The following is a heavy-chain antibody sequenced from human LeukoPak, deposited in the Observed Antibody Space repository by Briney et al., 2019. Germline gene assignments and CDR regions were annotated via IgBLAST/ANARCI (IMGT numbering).Heavy chain of an antibody. J-gene: IGHJ5*02. Sequence: SQTLSLTCAVSGDSVSSNSVTRNWIRQSPSRGLEWLGRTYYRSTWYNDYAVSVRGRITVNPDTSKNQFSLHLNSVTPEDTAVYYCARRLTQYDCFDPWGQGILVTVSS. CDR3: ARRLTQYDCFDP. D-gene: IGHD2-2*01. V-gene: IGHV6-1*01. CDR1: GDSVSSNSVT. CDR2: TYYRSTWYN.